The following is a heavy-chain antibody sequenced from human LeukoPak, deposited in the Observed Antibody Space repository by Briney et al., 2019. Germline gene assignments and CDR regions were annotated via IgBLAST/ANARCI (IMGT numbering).Heavy chain of an antibody. CDR2: ISSSSTYI. V-gene: IGHV3-21*01. CDR3: ARGAGTSYFDY. CDR1: GFTFSNYW. J-gene: IGHJ4*02. Sequence: GGSLRLSCAASGFTFSNYWMSWVRQAPGKGLEWVSYISSSSTYINYADSVKGRFTISRDNAKNSMYLQMNSLRAEDTAVYYCARGAGTSYFDYWGQGTLVTVSS. D-gene: IGHD1-1*01.